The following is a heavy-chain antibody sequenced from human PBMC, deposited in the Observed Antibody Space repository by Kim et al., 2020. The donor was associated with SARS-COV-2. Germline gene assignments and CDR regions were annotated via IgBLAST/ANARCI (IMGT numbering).Heavy chain of an antibody. J-gene: IGHJ4*02. V-gene: IGHV3-30*04. Sequence: GGSLRLSCAASGFTFSSYTMHWVRQAPGKGLEWVALISCDGGNKYYADSVKGRFTISRDNSKNTLYLQMNSLRAEDTAVYYCARVGMSGSNLLDYCGQGTLVTVSS. D-gene: IGHD1-26*01. CDR1: GFTFSSYT. CDR2: ISCDGGNK. CDR3: ARVGMSGSNLLDY.